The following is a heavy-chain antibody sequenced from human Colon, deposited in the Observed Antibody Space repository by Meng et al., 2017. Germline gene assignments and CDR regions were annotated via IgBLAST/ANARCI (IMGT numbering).Heavy chain of an antibody. Sequence: GESLKISCVASGFTFSGHWMNWVRQSPQRGLEYVANINNDGSEKHYVDSLKGRFTISRDNTNNLLFLQMNSLRVEDTAVYYCGAYYYGSRTWSIWGPGTMVTVSS. CDR1: GFTFSGHW. CDR2: INNDGSEK. CDR3: GAYYYGSRTWSI. J-gene: IGHJ3*02. D-gene: IGHD3-10*01. V-gene: IGHV3-7*01.